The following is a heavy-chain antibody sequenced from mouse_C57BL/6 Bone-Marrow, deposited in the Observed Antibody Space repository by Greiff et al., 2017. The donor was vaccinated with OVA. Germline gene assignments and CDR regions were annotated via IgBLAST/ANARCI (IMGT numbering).Heavy chain of an antibody. CDR3: AREGDGYYGFAY. CDR2: INYDGSST. V-gene: IGHV5-16*01. J-gene: IGHJ3*01. Sequence: EVNVVESEGGLVQPGSSMKLSCTASGFTFSDYYMAWVRQVPEKGLEWVANINYDGSSTYYLDSLKSRFIISRDNAKNILYLQMSSLKSEDTATYYCAREGDGYYGFAYWGQGTLVTVSA. D-gene: IGHD2-3*01. CDR1: GFTFSDYY.